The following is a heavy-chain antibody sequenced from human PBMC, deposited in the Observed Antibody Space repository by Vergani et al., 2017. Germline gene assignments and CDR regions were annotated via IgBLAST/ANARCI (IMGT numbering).Heavy chain of an antibody. CDR1: GGTFSSYA. D-gene: IGHD3-9*01. V-gene: IGHV1-69*01. J-gene: IGHJ6*03. Sequence: QVQLVQSGAEVKKPGSSVKVSCKASGGTFSSYAISWVRQAPGQGLEWMGGNNPIFGTANYAQKFQGRVTITADEATSTAYMELSSLRSEDTAVYYCARDEYCDWYKGSYYYYMDVWGKGTTVTVSS. CDR2: NNPIFGTA. CDR3: ARDEYCDWYKGSYYYYMDV.